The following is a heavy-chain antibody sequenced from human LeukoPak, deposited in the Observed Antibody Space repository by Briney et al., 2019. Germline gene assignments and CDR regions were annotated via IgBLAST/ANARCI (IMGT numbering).Heavy chain of an antibody. CDR3: ARVPSSSPYYGMDV. CDR1: GGTFSSYA. J-gene: IGHJ6*02. CDR2: IIPIFGIA. D-gene: IGHD2-2*01. V-gene: IGHV1-69*04. Sequence: SVEVSCKASGGTFSSYAISWVRQAPGQGLEWMGRIIPIFGIANYAQKFQGRVTITADKSTSTAYMELSSLRSEDTAVYYCARVPSSSPYYGMDVWGQGTTVTVSS.